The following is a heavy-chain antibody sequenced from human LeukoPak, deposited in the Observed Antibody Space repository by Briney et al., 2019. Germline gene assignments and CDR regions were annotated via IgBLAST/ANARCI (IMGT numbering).Heavy chain of an antibody. CDR1: GYTFTCYY. V-gene: IGHV1-2*02. D-gene: IGHD1-1*01. J-gene: IGHJ4*02. Sequence: GASVKVSCKASGYTFTCYYMHWVRQAPGQGLGWMGWINPNSGGTNYAQKFQGRVTMTRDMSTSTVYMELSSLRSEDTAVYYCARKRVSQPIDYWGQGTLVTVSS. CDR3: ARKRVSQPIDY. CDR2: INPNSGGT.